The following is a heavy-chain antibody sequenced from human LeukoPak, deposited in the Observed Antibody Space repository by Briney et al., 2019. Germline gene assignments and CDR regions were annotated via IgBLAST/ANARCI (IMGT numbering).Heavy chain of an antibody. D-gene: IGHD3-9*01. Sequence: PGGSLRLSCAASGFTFSSYWMSWVRQAPGKGLEWVANIKQDGSEKYYVDSVKGRFTISRDNAKNSLYLQMNSLRAEDTAVYYCARDMYYDILTGYYNRAFDIWGQRTMVTVSS. J-gene: IGHJ3*02. CDR2: IKQDGSEK. CDR3: ARDMYYDILTGYYNRAFDI. CDR1: GFTFSSYW. V-gene: IGHV3-7*03.